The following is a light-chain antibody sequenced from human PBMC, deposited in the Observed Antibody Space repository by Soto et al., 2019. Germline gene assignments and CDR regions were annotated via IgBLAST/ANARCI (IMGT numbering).Light chain of an antibody. V-gene: IGLV1-40*01. Sequence: QAVVTQPPSVSGAPGQRVTISCTGSSSSIGAGYDVHWYQQRPGTAPKLLIFGNSNRPSGVPDRFSGSKSGTSASLTITGLQAEDEGDYYSQSYDSTLSDLYVFGSGTKLTVL. CDR2: GNS. CDR1: SSSIGAGYD. CDR3: QSYDSTLSDLYV. J-gene: IGLJ1*01.